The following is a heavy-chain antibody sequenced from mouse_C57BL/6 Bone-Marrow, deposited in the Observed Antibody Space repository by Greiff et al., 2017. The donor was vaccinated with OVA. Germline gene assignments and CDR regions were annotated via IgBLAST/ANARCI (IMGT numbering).Heavy chain of an antibody. CDR1: GYTFTSYW. CDR2: IDHSDSYT. D-gene: IGHD2-3*01. CDR3: ASDGRVLFAY. Sequence: QVQLQQPGAELVMPGASVKLSCKASGYTFTSYWMHWVKQRPGQGLEWIGEIDHSDSYTNYNQKFKGKSTLTVGKSSSTAYMQLSSLTSEDSAVYYCASDGRVLFAYWGQGTLVTVSA. J-gene: IGHJ3*01. V-gene: IGHV1-69*01.